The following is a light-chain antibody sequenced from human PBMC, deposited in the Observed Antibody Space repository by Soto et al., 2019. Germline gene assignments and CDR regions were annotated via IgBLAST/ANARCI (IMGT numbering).Light chain of an antibody. CDR2: GAS. CDR3: QQYGSSPRT. Sequence: EIVLTQSPGTRSLSPGERASLSCMASQSVSSSYLAWYQQKPGQAPRLLIYGASLRATGIPDRFSGSGSGTGFTLTISRLEPEDFAVYYCQQYGSSPRTFGQGTKVEIK. J-gene: IGKJ1*01. V-gene: IGKV3-20*01. CDR1: QSVSSSY.